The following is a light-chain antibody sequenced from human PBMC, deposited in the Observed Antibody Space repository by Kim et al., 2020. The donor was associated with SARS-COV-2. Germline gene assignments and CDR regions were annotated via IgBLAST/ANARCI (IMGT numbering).Light chain of an antibody. Sequence: VSIGDRVTITCRASESISSYLNWYQQKPGEAPKLLIYAASRLHSGVPSRFSGSGSRTDFTLTIKSLQSEDFATYFCQQSYMTPRTFGQGTKVDIK. CDR1: ESISSY. V-gene: IGKV1-39*01. CDR3: QQSYMTPRT. J-gene: IGKJ1*01. CDR2: AAS.